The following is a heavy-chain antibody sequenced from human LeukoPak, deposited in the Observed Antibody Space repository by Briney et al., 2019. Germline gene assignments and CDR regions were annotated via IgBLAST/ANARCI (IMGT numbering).Heavy chain of an antibody. CDR3: ARHLNYDFWSGYYPYYHYYMDV. J-gene: IGHJ6*03. V-gene: IGHV4-39*01. Sequence: SETLSLTCTVSGGSISSSSYYWGWIRQPPGKGLEWIGSIYYSGSTYYNPSLKSRVTISVDTSKNQFSLKLSSVTAADTAVYYCARHLNYDFWSGYYPYYHYYMDVWGKGTTVTVSS. D-gene: IGHD3-3*01. CDR2: IYYSGST. CDR1: GGSISSSSYY.